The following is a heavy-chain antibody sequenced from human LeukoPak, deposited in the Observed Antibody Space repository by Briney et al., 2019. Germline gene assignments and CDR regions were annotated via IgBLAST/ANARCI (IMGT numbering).Heavy chain of an antibody. Sequence: SVKVSCKASGFTFTSSAVQWVRQARGQRLEWIGWIVVGSGNTNYAQKFQERVTITRDMSTSTAYMELSSLRSEDTAVYYCAAARSYYDFWMAPRYGMDVWGQGTTVTVSS. V-gene: IGHV1-58*01. J-gene: IGHJ6*02. CDR2: IVVGSGNT. CDR3: AAARSYYDFWMAPRYGMDV. CDR1: GFTFTSSA. D-gene: IGHD3-3*01.